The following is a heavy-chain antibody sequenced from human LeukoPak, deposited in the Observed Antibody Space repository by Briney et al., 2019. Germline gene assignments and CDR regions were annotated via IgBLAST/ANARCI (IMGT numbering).Heavy chain of an antibody. V-gene: IGHV3-23*01. D-gene: IGHD2-15*01. CDR1: GFTFGTHA. J-gene: IGHJ4*02. CDR3: AKVNCSGGTCYYFDH. CDR2: ISGSGNTI. Sequence: GGSLRLSCAASGFTFGTHAMTWVRQAPGKGLEWVSAISGSGNTIYYADSVKGRFTISRDNSRNTVYLQMNSLRADDTAVYYCAKVNCSGGTCYYFDHWGRGTQVTVSS.